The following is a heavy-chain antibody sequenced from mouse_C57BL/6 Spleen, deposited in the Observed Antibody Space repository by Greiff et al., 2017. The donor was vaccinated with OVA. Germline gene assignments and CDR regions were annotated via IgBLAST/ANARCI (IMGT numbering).Heavy chain of an antibody. Sequence: QVQLQQPGTELVKPGASVKLSCKASGYTFTSYWMHWVKQRPGQGLEWIGNINPSNGGTNYNEKFKSKATLTVDKSSSTAYMQLSSPTSEDSAVYYCARYYYGSSYWYFDVWGTGTTVTVSS. CDR3: ARYYYGSSYWYFDV. CDR2: INPSNGGT. D-gene: IGHD1-1*01. V-gene: IGHV1-53*01. J-gene: IGHJ1*03. CDR1: GYTFTSYW.